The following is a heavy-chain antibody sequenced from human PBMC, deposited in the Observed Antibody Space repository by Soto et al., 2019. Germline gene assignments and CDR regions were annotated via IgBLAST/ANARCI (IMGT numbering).Heavy chain of an antibody. V-gene: IGHV3-23*01. D-gene: IGHD3-9*01. Sequence: PGGSLRLSCAASGFTFTTYTINWVRQAPGKGLEWVSGILAGGTTYYADSVKGRFTISRDHSQNSVFLQLSSLRSEDTAVYYCARDIGDYDILTGPFDYWGQGTLVTVSS. J-gene: IGHJ4*02. CDR1: GFTFTTYT. CDR2: ILAGGTT. CDR3: ARDIGDYDILTGPFDY.